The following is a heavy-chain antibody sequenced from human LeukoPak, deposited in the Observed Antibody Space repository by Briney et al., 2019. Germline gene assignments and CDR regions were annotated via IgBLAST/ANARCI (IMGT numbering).Heavy chain of an antibody. Sequence: PSETLSLTCKVSLGSINNYYWSWIRQAAGKGLEWIGRIHKSGTTYYSPSLKTRVTMSIDTSKNQFSLQLSAVSAADTAIYYCARGLLFRWFDPWGQGTLVTVSS. J-gene: IGHJ5*02. V-gene: IGHV4-4*07. CDR1: LGSINNYY. D-gene: IGHD3-10*02. CDR2: IHKSGTT. CDR3: ARGLLFRWFDP.